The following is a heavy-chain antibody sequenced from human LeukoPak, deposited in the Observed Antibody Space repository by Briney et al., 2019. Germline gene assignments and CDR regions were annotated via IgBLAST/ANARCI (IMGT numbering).Heavy chain of an antibody. Sequence: SETLSLTCTVSGGSISSSSYYWSWIRQPPGKGLEWIGYIYHSGSTYYNPSLKSRVTISVDRSKNQFSLKLSSVTAADTAVYYCARVHCSSTSCSYYFDYWGQGTLVTVSS. D-gene: IGHD2-2*01. CDR1: GGSISSSSYY. V-gene: IGHV4-30-2*01. CDR3: ARVHCSSTSCSYYFDY. J-gene: IGHJ4*02. CDR2: IYHSGST.